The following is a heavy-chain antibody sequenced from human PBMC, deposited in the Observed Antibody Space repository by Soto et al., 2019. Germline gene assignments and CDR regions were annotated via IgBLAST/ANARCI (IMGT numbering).Heavy chain of an antibody. D-gene: IGHD3-3*01. Sequence: PGGSLRLSCKASGFDFSTYSMNWVRQAPGKGLEWIAYVSMDSDTIHYADSVKGRFTISRDDPGNSLYLQMNSLRDEDTATYYCARLYYDYVWGQGTTVTVS. V-gene: IGHV3-48*02. CDR1: GFDFSTYS. CDR3: ARLYYDYV. J-gene: IGHJ6*02. CDR2: VSMDSDTI.